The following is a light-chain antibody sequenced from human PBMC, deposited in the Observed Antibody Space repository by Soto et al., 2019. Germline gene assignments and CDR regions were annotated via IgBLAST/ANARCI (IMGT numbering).Light chain of an antibody. J-gene: IGKJ5*01. CDR3: QQYIT. Sequence: IQMTQSPSSLSASVGDRVTITCQASQDISNYLNWYQQKLGKAPKLLIYDASNLETGVPSRFSGSGSGTDFTFTISSLQPEDIATYYCQQYITFGQGTRLEIK. V-gene: IGKV1-33*01. CDR1: QDISNY. CDR2: DAS.